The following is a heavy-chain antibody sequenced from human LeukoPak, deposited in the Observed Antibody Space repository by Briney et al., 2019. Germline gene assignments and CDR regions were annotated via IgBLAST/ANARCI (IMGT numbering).Heavy chain of an antibody. CDR2: MNPNSGNT. J-gene: IGHJ4*02. CDR1: GYTFTGYD. V-gene: IGHV1-8*01. CDR3: ARARPGPDYLDDDY. Sequence: ASVKVSCKASGYTFTGYDINWVRQATGQGLEWMGWMNPNSGNTGYAQKFQGRVTMTRNTSISTAYMELSSLRSEDTAVYYCARARPGPDYLDDDYWGQGTLVTVSS. D-gene: IGHD5-12*01.